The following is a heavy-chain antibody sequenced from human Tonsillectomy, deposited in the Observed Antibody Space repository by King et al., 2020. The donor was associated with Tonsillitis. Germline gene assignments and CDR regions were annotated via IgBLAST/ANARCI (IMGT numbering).Heavy chain of an antibody. V-gene: IGHV4-61*02. CDR1: GGSISSGSYF. CDR3: ARGYYDVLTGYLLDY. CDR2: IYTSGST. J-gene: IGHJ4*02. Sequence: QLQESGPGLVKPSQTLSLTCTVSGGSISSGSYFWSWIRQPAGKGLEWIGRIYTSGSTNYNPSLKSRVTISIDMSKNQFSLQLSSVTAADTAVYYCARGYYDVLTGYLLDYWGQGTLVTVSS. D-gene: IGHD3-9*01.